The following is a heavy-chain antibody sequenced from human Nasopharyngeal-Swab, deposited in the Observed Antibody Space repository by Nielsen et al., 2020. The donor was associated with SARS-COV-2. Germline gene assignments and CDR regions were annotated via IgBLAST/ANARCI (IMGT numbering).Heavy chain of an antibody. J-gene: IGHJ3*01. CDR1: GFTFSSYS. Sequence: GGSLRLSCAASGFTFSSYSMNWVRQAPGKGLEWISYIRRSNEIYYADSVKGRFTSSRDHAKNSLYLQMSSLRVEDTAVYYCARDRDWAFDVWGQGAVVTVSS. V-gene: IGHV3-21*05. D-gene: IGHD2-21*01. CDR3: ARDRDWAFDV. CDR2: IRRSNEI.